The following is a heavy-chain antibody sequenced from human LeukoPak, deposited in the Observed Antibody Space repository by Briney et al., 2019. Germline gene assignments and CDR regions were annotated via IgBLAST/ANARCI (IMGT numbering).Heavy chain of an antibody. D-gene: IGHD1-20*01. Sequence: SETLSLTCTVSGGSISSHYWSWIRQPPGKGLEWIGYIYYSGSTNYNPSLMSRVTISVDTSKNQFSLKLSSVTAADTAVYYCARGGNWNAWGQGTLVTVSS. V-gene: IGHV4-59*11. CDR2: IYYSGST. CDR3: ARGGNWNA. J-gene: IGHJ5*02. CDR1: GGSISSHY.